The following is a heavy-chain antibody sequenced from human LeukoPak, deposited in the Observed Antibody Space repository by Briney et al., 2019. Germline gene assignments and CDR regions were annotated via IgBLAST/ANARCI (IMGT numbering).Heavy chain of an antibody. J-gene: IGHJ4*02. Sequence: GASVRVSCKASGGTFSSYAISWVRQAPGQGLEWMGRINPNSGDTNYAQKFQGRVAMTGDTSISAAFMELTRLRSDDTAVYYCARDYCSSTSCLFDYWGQGTLVTVSS. D-gene: IGHD2-2*01. V-gene: IGHV1-2*06. CDR3: ARDYCSSTSCLFDY. CDR1: GGTFSSYA. CDR2: INPNSGDT.